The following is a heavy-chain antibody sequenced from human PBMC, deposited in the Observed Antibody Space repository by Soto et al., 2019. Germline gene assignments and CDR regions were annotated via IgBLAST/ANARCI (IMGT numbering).Heavy chain of an antibody. D-gene: IGHD2-2*01. J-gene: IGHJ3*02. CDR1: GGSISSYY. Sequence: QVQLQESGPGLVKPSETLSLTCTVSGGSISSYYWSWIRQPPGKGLEWIGDIYYGGSTNYNPSLKSRVTISVDTSKNQSSLKLSSVTAADTAVYYCARDNYCSSPSCYADAFDIWGQGTMVTVSS. CDR2: IYYGGST. CDR3: ARDNYCSSPSCYADAFDI. V-gene: IGHV4-59*01.